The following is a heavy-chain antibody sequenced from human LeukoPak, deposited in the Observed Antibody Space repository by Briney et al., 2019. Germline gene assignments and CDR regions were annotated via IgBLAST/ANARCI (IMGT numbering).Heavy chain of an antibody. CDR1: GFTFSSYS. V-gene: IGHV3-21*04. CDR3: AKTTREKTGIFWFDP. CDR2: ISSSSSYI. D-gene: IGHD7-27*01. J-gene: IGHJ5*02. Sequence: GGSLRLSCAASGFTFSSYSMNWVRQAPGRGLEWVSSISSSSSYIYYADSVKGRFTISRDNAKNSLYLQMNSLRAEDTAVYYCAKTTREKTGIFWFDPWGQGTLVTVSS.